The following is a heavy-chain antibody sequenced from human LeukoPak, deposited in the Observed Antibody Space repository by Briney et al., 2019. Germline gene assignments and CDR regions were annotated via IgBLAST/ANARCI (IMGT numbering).Heavy chain of an antibody. Sequence: PSETLSLTCAVYGGSFSGYYWSWIRQPPGKGLEWIGELNHSGSTNYNQSLKSRVTISVDTSKNQFSLKLSSVTAADTAVYYCARVIFYYDYVWGSYPPKWFDPWGQGTLVSVSS. D-gene: IGHD3-16*02. CDR1: GGSFSGYY. J-gene: IGHJ5*02. V-gene: IGHV4-34*01. CDR3: ARVIFYYDYVWGSYPPKWFDP. CDR2: LNHSGST.